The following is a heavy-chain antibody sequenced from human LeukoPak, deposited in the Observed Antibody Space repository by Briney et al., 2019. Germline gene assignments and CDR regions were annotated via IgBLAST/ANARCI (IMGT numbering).Heavy chain of an antibody. Sequence: PSQTLSLTCTVSGGSISSGSYYSSWIRQPAGKGLEWIGRIYTSGSTNYNPSLKSRVTISVDTSKNQFSLKLSSVTAADTAVYYCASTSSGWYVRYFDYWGQGTLVTVSS. J-gene: IGHJ4*02. D-gene: IGHD6-19*01. CDR3: ASTSSGWYVRYFDY. CDR1: GGSISSGSYY. CDR2: IYTSGST. V-gene: IGHV4-61*02.